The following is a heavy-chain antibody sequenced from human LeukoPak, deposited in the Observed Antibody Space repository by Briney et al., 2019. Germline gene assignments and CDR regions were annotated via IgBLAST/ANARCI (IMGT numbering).Heavy chain of an antibody. CDR3: ARSKDVLLWFGELLFDY. D-gene: IGHD3-10*01. J-gene: IGHJ4*02. V-gene: IGHV4-39*01. CDR1: GGSISSSSYY. CDR2: IYYSGST. Sequence: SETLSLTCTVSGGSISSSSYYWGWIRQPPGKGLEWIGSIYYSGSTYYNPSLKSRVTISVDTSKNQFSLKLSSVTAADTAVYYCARSKDVLLWFGELLFDYWGQGTLVTVSS.